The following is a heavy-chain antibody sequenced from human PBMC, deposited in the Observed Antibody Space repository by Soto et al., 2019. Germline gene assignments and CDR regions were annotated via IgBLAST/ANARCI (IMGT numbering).Heavy chain of an antibody. CDR1: GGSVNSGNYY. J-gene: IGHJ6*02. V-gene: IGHV4-61*01. D-gene: IGHD3-10*01. CDR2: IYYRGST. CDR3: ARDRGGDRYVPGRGMDV. Sequence: QVQLRESGPGLVRPSETLPLTCTVSGGSVNSGNYYWSWIRQPPGKGPEWIGYIYYRGSTYYNPSLKSRVTISVDTSKNHFALKLSSMTAADTAVDYCARDRGGDRYVPGRGMDVWGQGATVTVSS.